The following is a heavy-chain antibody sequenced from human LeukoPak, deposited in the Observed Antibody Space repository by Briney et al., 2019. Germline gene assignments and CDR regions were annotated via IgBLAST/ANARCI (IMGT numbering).Heavy chain of an antibody. J-gene: IGHJ4*02. CDR1: GFTFSSYA. D-gene: IGHD1-26*01. Sequence: QPGRSLRLSCAASGFTFSSYAMHWVRQAPGKGLEWVAVISYDGSNKYYADSVKGRFTISRDNSKNTLYLQMNSLRAEDTAVYYCARGAYYMGLDTGFDYWGQGTLVTVSS. CDR2: ISYDGSNK. V-gene: IGHV3-30-3*01. CDR3: ARGAYYMGLDTGFDY.